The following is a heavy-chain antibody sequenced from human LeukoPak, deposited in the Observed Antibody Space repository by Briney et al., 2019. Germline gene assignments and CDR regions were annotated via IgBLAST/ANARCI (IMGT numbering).Heavy chain of an antibody. D-gene: IGHD1-26*01. V-gene: IGHV3-53*01. J-gene: IGHJ6*02. CDR2: IYSGGST. CDR3: ARDREALAGMDV. Sequence: SGGSLRLSCAASGFTFSSNYMSWVRQAPGKGLEWVSVIYSGGSTYYADSVKGRFTISRDNSKNTLYLQMNSLRAEDTAVYYCARDREALAGMDVWGQGTTVTVSS. CDR1: GFTFSSNY.